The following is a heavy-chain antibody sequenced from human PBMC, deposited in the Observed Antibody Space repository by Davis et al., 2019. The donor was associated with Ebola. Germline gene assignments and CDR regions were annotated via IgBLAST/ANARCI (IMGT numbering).Heavy chain of an antibody. V-gene: IGHV3-23*01. Sequence: PGGSLRPSCGASGFTFRNYAMAWVRQAPGKGLEWVSAISGPGTTTYYAESVKGRFTISRDNSKNTLLLQMNSLRVEDTAVFYCAKAMYTMTPIRNGMDVWGQGTTVTVSS. J-gene: IGHJ6*02. CDR3: AKAMYTMTPIRNGMDV. CDR1: GFTFRNYA. D-gene: IGHD3-22*01. CDR2: ISGPGTTT.